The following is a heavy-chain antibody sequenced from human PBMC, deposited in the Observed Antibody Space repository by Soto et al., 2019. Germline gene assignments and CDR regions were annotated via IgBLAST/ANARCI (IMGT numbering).Heavy chain of an antibody. CDR2: INHSGST. D-gene: IGHD6-13*01. Sequence: KPSETLSLTCAVYGGSFSGYYWSWIRQPPGKGLEWIGEINHSGSTNYNPSLKSRVTISVDTSKNQFSLKLSSVTAADTAVYYCARVVVAAAGTGGWFDPWGQGTLVTVSS. J-gene: IGHJ5*02. V-gene: IGHV4-34*01. CDR3: ARVVVAAAGTGGWFDP. CDR1: GGSFSGYY.